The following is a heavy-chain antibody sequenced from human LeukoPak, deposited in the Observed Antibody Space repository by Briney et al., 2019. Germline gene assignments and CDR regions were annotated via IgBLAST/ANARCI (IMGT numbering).Heavy chain of an antibody. D-gene: IGHD6-19*01. CDR2: IKQDGSEK. Sequence: GGSLRLSCAASGFTFSNYWMSWVRQAPGKGLEWVANIKQDGSEKYYVDSVKGRFTISRDNAKSSLYLQMNSLRAEDTAVCYCASILQWLVPDYWGRGTLVTVSS. CDR3: ASILQWLVPDY. J-gene: IGHJ4*02. CDR1: GFTFSNYW. V-gene: IGHV3-7*01.